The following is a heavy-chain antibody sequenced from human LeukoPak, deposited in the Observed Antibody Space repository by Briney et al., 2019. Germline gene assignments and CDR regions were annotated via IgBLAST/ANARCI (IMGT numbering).Heavy chain of an antibody. J-gene: IGHJ4*02. CDR3: ASYSSGWRGQRDY. V-gene: IGHV3-53*01. CDR1: GFTVSSNY. D-gene: IGHD6-19*01. Sequence: PGGSLRLSCAASGFTVSSNYISWVRQAPGKGLEWGSVIYSGGSTYYADSVKGRFTISRDNSKNTLYLQMNSLRAEDTAVYYCASYSSGWRGQRDYWGQGTLVTVSS. CDR2: IYSGGST.